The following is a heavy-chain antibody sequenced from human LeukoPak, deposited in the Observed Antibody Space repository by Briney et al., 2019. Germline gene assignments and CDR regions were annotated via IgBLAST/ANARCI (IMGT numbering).Heavy chain of an antibody. D-gene: IGHD3-10*01. V-gene: IGHV3-23*01. J-gene: IGHJ4*02. CDR1: GFTFSNYA. CDR2: ISAGGGST. CDR3: ARERSFRAAPDY. Sequence: GGSLRLSCAASGFTFSNYAMSWVRQAPGKGLEWVSTISAGGGSTSSADSVKGRFSMSRDNSKNTLYLQMHSLRAEDTAVYYCARERSFRAAPDYWGQGTLVTVSS.